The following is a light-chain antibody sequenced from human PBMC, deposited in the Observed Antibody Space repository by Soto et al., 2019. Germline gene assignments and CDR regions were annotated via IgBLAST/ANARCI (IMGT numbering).Light chain of an antibody. CDR1: SSNIGNFY. J-gene: IGLJ7*01. CDR3: AAWDDSLSGPGV. CDR2: KNN. Sequence: QSVLTQPPSASGTPGQRVTISCSGSSSNIGNFYVYWYQQLPGTAPKLLIYKNNQRPLGVPDRFSGSKSGTSASLAISVLRSEDEADYYCAAWDDSLSGPGVFGGGTQRPSS. V-gene: IGLV1-47*01.